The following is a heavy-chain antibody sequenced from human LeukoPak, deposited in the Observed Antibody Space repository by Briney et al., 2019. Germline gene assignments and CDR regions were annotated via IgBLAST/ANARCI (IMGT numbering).Heavy chain of an antibody. CDR1: GGSISSSSYY. Sequence: SETLSLTCTVSGGSISSSSYYWGWIRQPPGKGLEWIGSIYYSGSTYYNPSLKSRVTISVDTSKNQFSLKLSSVTAADTAVYYCARTYYDFWSGYYRPMLYFDYWGQGTLVTVPS. D-gene: IGHD3-3*01. V-gene: IGHV4-39*01. CDR3: ARTYYDFWSGYYRPMLYFDY. J-gene: IGHJ4*02. CDR2: IYYSGST.